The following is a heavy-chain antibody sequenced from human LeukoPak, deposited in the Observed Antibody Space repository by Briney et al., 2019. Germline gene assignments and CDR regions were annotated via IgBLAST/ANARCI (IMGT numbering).Heavy chain of an antibody. Sequence: GGSLRLSCAASGFTFSSYWMHWVRQAPGKGLVWVSRINSDGSSTSYADSVKGRFTISRDNAKNTLYLQMNSLRAEDTAVYYCARSIRGYGDYGDAFDIWGQGTMVTVSS. D-gene: IGHD4-17*01. CDR3: ARSIRGYGDYGDAFDI. J-gene: IGHJ3*02. V-gene: IGHV3-74*01. CDR1: GFTFSSYW. CDR2: INSDGSST.